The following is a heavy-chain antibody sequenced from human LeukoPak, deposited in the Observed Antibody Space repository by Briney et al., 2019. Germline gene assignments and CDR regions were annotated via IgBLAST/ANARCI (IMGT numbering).Heavy chain of an antibody. CDR1: GFTFSSYA. Sequence: GGSLRLSCAASGFTFSSYAVHWVRQAPGKGLEWVALISYDGSNQYYADSVKGRFSISRDNSKNTLYLQMNSLRPGDTAMYYCARGNGYGHLDYWGQGTLVTVSS. J-gene: IGHJ4*02. D-gene: IGHD5-12*01. CDR3: ARGNGYGHLDY. CDR2: ISYDGSNQ. V-gene: IGHV3-30-3*01.